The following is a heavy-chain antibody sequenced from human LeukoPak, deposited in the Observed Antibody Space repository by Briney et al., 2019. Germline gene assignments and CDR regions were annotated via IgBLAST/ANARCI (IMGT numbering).Heavy chain of an antibody. CDR2: ISSSGSTI. V-gene: IGHV3-48*04. Sequence: PGGSLRLSCAASGFTFSDYSMNWVRQAPGKGLEWVSYISSSGSTIYYADPVKGRFTISRDNAKNSLYLQMNSLRAEDTAVYYCARADIGGYSNYWGQGTLVTVSS. CDR1: GFTFSDYS. CDR3: ARADIGGYSNY. J-gene: IGHJ4*02. D-gene: IGHD3-22*01.